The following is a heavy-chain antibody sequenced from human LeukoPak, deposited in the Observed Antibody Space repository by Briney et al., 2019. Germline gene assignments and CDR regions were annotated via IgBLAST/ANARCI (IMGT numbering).Heavy chain of an antibody. CDR3: AKTHAGGYHLAY. J-gene: IGHJ4*01. V-gene: IGHV3-23*01. Sequence: SGGSLRLSCVASGFTFSSYAMSWVRQAPGKGLEWVSVISGSGGNTYYADSVKGRFTISRDNSKNTLYLQMNSLRAEDTAVYYCAKTHAGGYHLAYWGKEPLSTVPQ. D-gene: IGHD2-8*02. CDR2: ISGSGGNT. CDR1: GFTFSSYA.